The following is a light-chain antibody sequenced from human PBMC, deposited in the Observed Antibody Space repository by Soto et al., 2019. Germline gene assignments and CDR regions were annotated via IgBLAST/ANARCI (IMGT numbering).Light chain of an antibody. CDR1: QDIRND. J-gene: IGKJ5*01. Sequence: GDRVTITCLASQDIRNDLGWYQQKPGRAPRRLIYAASNLQSGVPSRFSGSGSGTEFTLTISSLQPEDFATYYCQQSYSTPPITFGQGTRLEIK. CDR3: QQSYSTPPIT. CDR2: AAS. V-gene: IGKV1-39*01.